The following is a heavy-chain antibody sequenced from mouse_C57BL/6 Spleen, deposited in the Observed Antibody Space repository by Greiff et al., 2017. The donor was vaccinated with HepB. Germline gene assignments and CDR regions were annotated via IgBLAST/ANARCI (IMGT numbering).Heavy chain of an antibody. CDR3: ARDYDYDWYFDV. CDR2: IYPGDGDT. D-gene: IGHD2-4*01. Sequence: QVHVKQSGAELVKPGASVKISCKASGYAFSSYWMNWVKQRPGKGLEWIGQIYPGDGDTNYNGKFKGKATLTADKSSSTAYMQLSSLTSEDSAVYFCARDYDYDWYFDVWGTGTTVTVSS. J-gene: IGHJ1*03. CDR1: GYAFSSYW. V-gene: IGHV1-80*01.